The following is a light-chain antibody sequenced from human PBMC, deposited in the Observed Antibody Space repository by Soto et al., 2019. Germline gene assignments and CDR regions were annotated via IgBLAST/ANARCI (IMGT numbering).Light chain of an antibody. Sequence: QLVLTQSTSASASLGASVKLTCTLSSGHSSYAIAWHQQQPEKGPRYLMKVNSDGSHSKGDGIPDRFSGSSSGAEHYLTISSLQSEDEADYYCQTWGTGIWVFGGGTMLTVL. V-gene: IGLV4-69*01. CDR3: QTWGTGIWV. J-gene: IGLJ3*02. CDR2: VNSDGSH. CDR1: SGHSSYA.